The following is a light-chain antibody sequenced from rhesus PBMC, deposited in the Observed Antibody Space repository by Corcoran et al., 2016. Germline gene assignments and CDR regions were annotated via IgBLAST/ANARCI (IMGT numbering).Light chain of an antibody. CDR1: QTISSY. V-gene: IGKV1-44*02. CDR2: AAS. CDR3: PQHYSHPFT. Sequence: DIQMTQSPSSLSASVGDRVTITCRASQTISSYLAWYQQKPGKVPKLLIYAASSLESGVPSRFSGSGSRTEFTLTISSLQPEDFATYYCPQHYSHPFTFGPGTKLDIK. J-gene: IGKJ3*01.